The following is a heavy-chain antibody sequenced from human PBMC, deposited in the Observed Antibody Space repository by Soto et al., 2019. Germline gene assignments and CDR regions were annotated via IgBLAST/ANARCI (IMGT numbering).Heavy chain of an antibody. D-gene: IGHD1-7*01. CDR3: ARGVEMAGTNHWFDP. CDR1: GGSVSSGSSY. J-gene: IGHJ5*02. V-gene: IGHV4-61*01. Sequence: PSETLSLTCTVSGGSVSSGSSYWSWIRQPPGKGLEWIGYIYYSGGTKYNPSLKSRVTISVDRSKNQFSLKLRSVTAADTAVYYCARGVEMAGTNHWFDPWGQGTLVTVS. CDR2: IYYSGGT.